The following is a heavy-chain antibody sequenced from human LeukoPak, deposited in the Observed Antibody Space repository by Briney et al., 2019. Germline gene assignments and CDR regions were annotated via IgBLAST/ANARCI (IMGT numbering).Heavy chain of an antibody. CDR2: ISSSSSTI. J-gene: IGHJ3*02. V-gene: IGHV3-48*01. CDR3: AKVVVDYGDYGAFDI. CDR1: GFTFSSYS. Sequence: GGSLRLSCAASGFTFSSYSMNWVRQAPGKGLEWVSYISSSSSTIYYADSVKGRFTISRDNAKNSLYLQMNSLRAEDTAVYYCAKVVVDYGDYGAFDIWGQGTMVTVSS. D-gene: IGHD4-17*01.